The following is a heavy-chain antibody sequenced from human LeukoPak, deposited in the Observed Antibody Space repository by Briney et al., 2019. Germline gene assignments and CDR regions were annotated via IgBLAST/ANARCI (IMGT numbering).Heavy chain of an antibody. Sequence: PGGSLRLSCAASGFTFSHYLMHWVRHAPGKGLVWVSRINSDESNTNSYADSVKGRFIISRDNAKNTLYLQMNSLRAEDTAVYFCGRGGNGIDIWGQGTTVSVSS. D-gene: IGHD2-8*01. J-gene: IGHJ3*02. CDR2: INSDESNT. CDR3: GRGGNGIDI. CDR1: GFTFSHYL. V-gene: IGHV3-74*01.